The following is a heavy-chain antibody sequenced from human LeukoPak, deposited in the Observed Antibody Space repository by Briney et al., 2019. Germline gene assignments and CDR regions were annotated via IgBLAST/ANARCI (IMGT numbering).Heavy chain of an antibody. CDR3: VRHWDF. V-gene: IGHV4-4*07. CDR2: IFTSGST. CDR1: GDSIRTYY. Sequence: SETLSLTCTVSGDSIRTYYWSWIRQPAGKGLEWIGRIFTSGSTNYNPSLKSRVTLSVDTSKNQFSLKLTSVTAADTAMYNCVRHWDFWGQGTQVTVSS. J-gene: IGHJ4*02.